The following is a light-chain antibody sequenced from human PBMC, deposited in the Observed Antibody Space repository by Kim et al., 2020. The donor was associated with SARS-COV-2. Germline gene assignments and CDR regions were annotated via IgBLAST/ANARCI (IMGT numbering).Light chain of an antibody. CDR3: QSADSSDTFWV. CDR2: EDT. Sequence: PGQTARITCSGDALPKKYAYWFQQKPGQAPVLVIKEDTERPSGIPERFSGSTSGTTVTLTISGVQAEDEADYYCQSADSSDTFWVFGGGTKLTVL. J-gene: IGLJ3*02. V-gene: IGLV3-25*03. CDR1: ALPKKY.